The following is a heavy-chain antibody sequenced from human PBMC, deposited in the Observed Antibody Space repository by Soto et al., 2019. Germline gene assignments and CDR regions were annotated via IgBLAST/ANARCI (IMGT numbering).Heavy chain of an antibody. Sequence: TLSLTCGVSGGSLSGATYSWNWIRQTPGKGLEWIGYIFPSGTTYCNPSLRSRVTISIDVSKNQFSLSLRSLTAADTAVYYCARSREFDYWSQGTLVTVSS. CDR3: ARSREFDY. J-gene: IGHJ4*02. CDR1: GGSLSGATYS. V-gene: IGHV4-30-2*01. CDR2: IFPSGTT.